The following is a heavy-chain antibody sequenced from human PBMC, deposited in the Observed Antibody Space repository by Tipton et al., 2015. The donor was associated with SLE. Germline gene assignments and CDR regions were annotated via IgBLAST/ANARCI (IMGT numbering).Heavy chain of an antibody. CDR2: IYYSGST. CDR3: ARDGTGLLGSYWYFDL. D-gene: IGHD2-8*02. Sequence: TLSLTCAVSGYSISSGYYWGWIRQPPGKGLEWIGYIYYSGSTNYNPSLKSRVTISVDTSKNQFSLKLSSVTAADTAVYYCARDGTGLLGSYWYFDLWGRGTLVTVSS. J-gene: IGHJ2*01. V-gene: IGHV4-61*01. CDR1: GYSISSGYY.